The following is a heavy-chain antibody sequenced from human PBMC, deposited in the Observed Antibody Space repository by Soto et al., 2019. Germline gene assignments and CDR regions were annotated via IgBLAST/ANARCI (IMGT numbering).Heavy chain of an antibody. CDR1: GNTFTYRY. CDR2: ITPFNGDV. J-gene: IGHJ4*02. CDR3: ASGGAGSGPFTWELPDH. V-gene: IGHV1-45*02. Sequence: QMQLVQSGAEVKKTGSSVTVSCKALGNTFTYRYLHWVRQAPGQALEWMGWITPFNGDVHYSQKFQERVTITRDRSINIAYMRMSGLRSEDTAMYYCASGGAGSGPFTWELPDHWGQGTLVTVSS. D-gene: IGHD1-26*01.